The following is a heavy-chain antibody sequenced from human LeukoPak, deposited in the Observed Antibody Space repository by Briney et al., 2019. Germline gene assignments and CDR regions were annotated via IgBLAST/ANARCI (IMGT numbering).Heavy chain of an antibody. D-gene: IGHD4-17*01. CDR1: GFTFSSYS. J-gene: IGHJ6*02. Sequence: PGGSLRLSCAASGFTFSSYSMNWVRQAPGKGLEWVSSISSSSSYIYYADSVKGRFTISRDNAKNSLYLQMNSLRAEDTAVYYCARDRWTVTMLDYYYGMDVWGQGTTVTVSS. CDR2: ISSSSSYI. V-gene: IGHV3-21*01. CDR3: ARDRWTVTMLDYYYGMDV.